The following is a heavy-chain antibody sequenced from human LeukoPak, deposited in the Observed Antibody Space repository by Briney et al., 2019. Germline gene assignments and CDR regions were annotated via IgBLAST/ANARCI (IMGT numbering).Heavy chain of an antibody. CDR3: AREDTAMGHAFDI. CDR2: IYHSGST. CDR1: GGSISSGGYS. D-gene: IGHD5-18*01. V-gene: IGHV4-30-2*01. J-gene: IGHJ3*02. Sequence: SETLSLTCAVSGGSISSGGYSWRWIRQPPGKGLEWIVYIYHSGSTYYNPSLKSRVTISVDRSKNQFSLKLSSVTAADTAVYYCAREDTAMGHAFDIWGQGTMVTVSS.